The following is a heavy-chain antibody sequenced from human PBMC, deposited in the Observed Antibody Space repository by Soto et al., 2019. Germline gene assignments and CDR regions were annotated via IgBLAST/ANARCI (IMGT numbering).Heavy chain of an antibody. V-gene: IGHV4-4*02. J-gene: IGHJ3*02. CDR3: ARYCCGDSCYLGAFDI. CDR1: GVSINSANW. CDR2: IYHSGST. Sequence: PSETLSLTCTVSGVSINSANWWTWVRQSPGKGLEWIGEIYHSGSTNFNPSLKSRVTISLDNSKNQFYLELTSVTAADTAVYYCARYCCGDSCYLGAFDIWGQGTMVTVSS. D-gene: IGHD2-15*01.